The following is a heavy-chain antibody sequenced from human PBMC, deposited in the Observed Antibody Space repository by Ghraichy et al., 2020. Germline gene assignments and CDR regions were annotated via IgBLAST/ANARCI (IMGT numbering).Heavy chain of an antibody. D-gene: IGHD3-10*01. CDR2: INPNSGGT. J-gene: IGHJ6*02. Sequence: ASVKVSCKASGYTFTGYYMHWVRQAPGQGLEWMGRINPNSGGTNYAQKFQGRVTMTRDTSISTAYMELSRLRSDDTAVYYCARPRHYYGSGSYYNVGPATLPADDGMDVWGLGTTVTVSS. V-gene: IGHV1-2*06. CDR3: ARPRHYYGSGSYYNVGPATLPADDGMDV. CDR1: GYTFTGYY.